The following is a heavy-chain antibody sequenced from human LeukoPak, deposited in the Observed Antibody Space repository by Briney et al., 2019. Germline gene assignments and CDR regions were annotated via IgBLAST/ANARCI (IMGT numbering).Heavy chain of an antibody. CDR1: GYTFTGYY. Sequence: ASVKVSCKASGYTFTGYYMHWVRQAPGHGLEWMGWINPNSGGTNYAQKFQGRVTMTRDTSISTAYMELSRLRSDDTAVYYCARIYCSSTSCYIDYWGQGTLVTVSS. D-gene: IGHD2-2*02. V-gene: IGHV1-2*02. CDR2: INPNSGGT. CDR3: ARIYCSSTSCYIDY. J-gene: IGHJ4*02.